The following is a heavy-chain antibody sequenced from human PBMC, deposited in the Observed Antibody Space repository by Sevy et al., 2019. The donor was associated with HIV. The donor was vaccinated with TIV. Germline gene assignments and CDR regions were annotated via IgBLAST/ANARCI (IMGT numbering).Heavy chain of an antibody. CDR3: ARGRKTTEEWLEELDYYYGLDV. J-gene: IGHJ6*02. D-gene: IGHD2-8*01. V-gene: IGHV3-30*02. CDR2: VRNDGSNK. CDR1: GFSLTTSD. Sequence: GGSLRLSCAASGFSLTTSDMHWVRQAPGKGLEWVAYVRNDGSNKYYADSVRDRFTISRDSPKNRFYLQMNSLRDEETAIYYCARGRKTTEEWLEELDYYYGLDVWGQGTTVTVSS.